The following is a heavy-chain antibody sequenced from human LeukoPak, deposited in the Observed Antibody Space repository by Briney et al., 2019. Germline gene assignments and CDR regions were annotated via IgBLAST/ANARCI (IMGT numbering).Heavy chain of an antibody. Sequence: PGGSLRLSCAVSGFTFSNYWMHWVRQAPGKGLVWVSRINSDGSSTSYADAVKGRFTISRDNAKNTLYLPMNSLRGDDTAGYYCARDLNTAMVIEYWGQGTLVTVSS. CDR1: GFTFSNYW. CDR2: INSDGSST. V-gene: IGHV3-74*01. J-gene: IGHJ4*02. CDR3: ARDLNTAMVIEY. D-gene: IGHD5-18*01.